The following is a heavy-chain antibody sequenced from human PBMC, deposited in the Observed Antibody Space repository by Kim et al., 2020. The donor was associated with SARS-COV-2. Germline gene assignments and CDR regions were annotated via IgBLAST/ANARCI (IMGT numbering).Heavy chain of an antibody. J-gene: IGHJ4*02. Sequence: GGSLRLSCAASGFTFSSYWMSWVRQAPGKGLEWVANIKQDGSEKYYVDSVKGRFTISRDNAKNSLYLQMNSLRAEDTAVYYCAREFWSGYYTVVGVFDYWGQGTLVTVSS. V-gene: IGHV3-7*03. CDR2: IKQDGSEK. CDR1: GFTFSSYW. D-gene: IGHD3-3*01. CDR3: AREFWSGYYTVVGVFDY.